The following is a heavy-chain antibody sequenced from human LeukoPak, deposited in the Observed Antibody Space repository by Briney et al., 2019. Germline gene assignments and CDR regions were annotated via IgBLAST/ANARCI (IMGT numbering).Heavy chain of an antibody. V-gene: IGHV3-74*01. CDR3: ARDAYTTTSNWLDP. J-gene: IGHJ5*02. D-gene: IGHD4-17*01. CDR2: ITGDGSDI. CDR1: GFTLNQYW. Sequence: GGSLRLSCEASGFTLNQYWMHWVRQAPGKGLVWVSRITGDGSDIAYADSVKGRFTVSRDDAKNTLFLQMTSLRVEDTAIYYCARDAYTTTSNWLDPWGQGTLVPVSS.